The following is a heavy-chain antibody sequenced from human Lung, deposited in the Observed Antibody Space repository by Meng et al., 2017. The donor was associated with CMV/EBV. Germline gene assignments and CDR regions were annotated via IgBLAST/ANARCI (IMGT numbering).Heavy chain of an antibody. Sequence: QVQLVQYGSKLKKPGASVKVSCKASGYTFSTYTINWVRQAHGRGLEWMGWISTNTGTPTYTQGFTGRFVFSLDTSVSTAHLQISSLKAEDTAVYYCARGGNFDPWGQGTLVTVSS. CDR3: ARGGNFDP. V-gene: IGHV7-4-1*02. CDR1: GYTFSTYT. J-gene: IGHJ5*02. D-gene: IGHD2/OR15-2a*01. CDR2: ISTNTGTP.